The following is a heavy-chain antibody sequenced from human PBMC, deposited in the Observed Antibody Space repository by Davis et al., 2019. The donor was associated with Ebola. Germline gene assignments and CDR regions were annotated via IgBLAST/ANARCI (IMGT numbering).Heavy chain of an antibody. Sequence: PSETLSLTCTVSGGSISSGGYYWSWIRQPPGKGLEWIGYIYYSGSTNYNPSLKSRVTISVDTSKNQFSLKLSSVTAADTAVYYCARVNYSSGQTGDWFDPWGQGTLVTVSS. CDR1: GGSISSGGYY. V-gene: IGHV4-61*08. J-gene: IGHJ5*02. CDR3: ARVNYSSGQTGDWFDP. CDR2: IYYSGST. D-gene: IGHD6-19*01.